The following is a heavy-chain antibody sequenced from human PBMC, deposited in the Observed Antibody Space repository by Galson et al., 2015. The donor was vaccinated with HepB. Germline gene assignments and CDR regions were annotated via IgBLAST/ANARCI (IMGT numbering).Heavy chain of an antibody. Sequence: SVKVSCKASGYTFTGYYMHWVRQAPGQGLEWMGRINPNSGGTNYAQKFQGRVTMTRDTSISTAYMELSRLRSDDTAVYYCAREEGSGDYDFWSGYLNWFDPWGQGTLVTVSS. J-gene: IGHJ5*02. D-gene: IGHD3-3*01. V-gene: IGHV1-2*06. CDR2: INPNSGGT. CDR3: AREEGSGDYDFWSGYLNWFDP. CDR1: GYTFTGYY.